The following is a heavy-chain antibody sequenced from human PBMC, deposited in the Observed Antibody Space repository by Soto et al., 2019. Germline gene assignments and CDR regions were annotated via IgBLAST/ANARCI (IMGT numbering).Heavy chain of an antibody. Sequence: QVQLVESGGGVVQPGRSLRLSCAASGFTFSSYGMHWVRQAPGKGLEWVAVISYDGSNIYYADSVKGRFTISRDNSKNTLYLPMNSLRAEDTAVYYCAKDTMVAASTDFDYWGQGTLVTVSS. CDR1: GFTFSSYG. CDR3: AKDTMVAASTDFDY. V-gene: IGHV3-30*18. J-gene: IGHJ4*02. D-gene: IGHD2-15*01. CDR2: ISYDGSNI.